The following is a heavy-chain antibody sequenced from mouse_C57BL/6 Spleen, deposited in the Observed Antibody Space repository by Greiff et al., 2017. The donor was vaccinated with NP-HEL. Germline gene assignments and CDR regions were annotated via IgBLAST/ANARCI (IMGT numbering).Heavy chain of an antibody. CDR2: IWWDDDK. CDR1: GFSLSTFGMG. D-gene: IGHD2-4*01. V-gene: IGHV8-8*01. CDR3: ARRDSGGYDYDGGTDFDY. Sequence: QVTLKVSGPGILQPSQTLSLTCSFSGFSLSTFGMGVGWIRQPSGKGLEWLAHIWWDDDKYYNPALKSRLTISKDTSKNQVCLEIAEVDTADTATYYGARRDSGGYDYDGGTDFDYWGQGTTLTVSS. J-gene: IGHJ2*01.